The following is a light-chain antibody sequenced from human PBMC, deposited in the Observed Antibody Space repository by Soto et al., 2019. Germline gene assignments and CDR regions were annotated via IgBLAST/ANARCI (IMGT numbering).Light chain of an antibody. V-gene: IGKV4-1*01. J-gene: IGKJ1*01. Sequence: DIVMTQSPDSLAVSLGERAKINCKSSQSALYSSKNKNYLAWYQQTQGQTPKLLIYWASTRESGVPDRFSGSGSGTDFTLTISRLQAEDVAIYYCQQYYSTPRTFGQGTKVDIK. CDR2: WAS. CDR3: QQYYSTPRT. CDR1: QSALYSSKNKNY.